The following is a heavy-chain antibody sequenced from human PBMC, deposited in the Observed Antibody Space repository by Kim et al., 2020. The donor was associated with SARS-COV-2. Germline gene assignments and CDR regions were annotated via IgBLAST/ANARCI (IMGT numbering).Heavy chain of an antibody. Sequence: ASVKGRFTLSRDDSKSIVYLEMNSLKTEDTAVYFCARRPTSGHMTYYYDYWGQGTLVTVSS. V-gene: IGHV3-49*02. CDR3: ARRPTSGHMTYYYDY. J-gene: IGHJ4*02. D-gene: IGHD5-12*01.